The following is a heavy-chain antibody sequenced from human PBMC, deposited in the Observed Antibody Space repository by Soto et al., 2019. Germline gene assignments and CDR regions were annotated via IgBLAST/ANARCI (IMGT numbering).Heavy chain of an antibody. V-gene: IGHV1-24*01. CDR3: ATSMVPFWYFDL. CDR2: FDPEDGET. CDR1: GYTLTELS. J-gene: IGHJ2*01. Sequence: ASVKISCKVSGYTLTELSMHWVRQAPGKGLEWMGGFDPEDGETIYAQKFQGRVTMTEDTSTDTAYMELSSLRSEDTAVYYCATSMVPFWYFDLWGRGTLVTVSS. D-gene: IGHD3-10*01.